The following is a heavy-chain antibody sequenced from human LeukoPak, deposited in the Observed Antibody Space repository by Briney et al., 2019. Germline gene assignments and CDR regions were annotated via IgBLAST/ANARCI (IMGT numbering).Heavy chain of an antibody. V-gene: IGHV1-2*02. CDR1: GYTFTGHY. J-gene: IGHJ4*02. CDR2: INPNSGDT. Sequence: VASVKVSCKASGYTFTGHYIHWVRQAPGQGLEWMGWINPNSGDTRYAQKFQGRVTITRGTSISTAYMDMSRLRSDDTAVYYCARARSSWDQLDYWGQGTLVTVSS. D-gene: IGHD6-13*01. CDR3: ARARSSWDQLDY.